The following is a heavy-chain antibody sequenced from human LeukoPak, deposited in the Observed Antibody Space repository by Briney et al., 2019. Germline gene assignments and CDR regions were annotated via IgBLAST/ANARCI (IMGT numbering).Heavy chain of an antibody. V-gene: IGHV3-21*04. J-gene: IGHJ6*03. CDR3: AKDGGLLWFGELPRTFYYMDV. CDR1: GFTFSSYR. D-gene: IGHD3-10*01. Sequence: GGSLRLSCAASGFTFSSYRMNWVRQAPGKGLEWVSCISSSSSYIYYAESVKGRFTISRDNARNSLYLQMNSLRAEDTAVYYCAKDGGLLWFGELPRTFYYMDVWGKGTTVTVSS. CDR2: ISSSSSYI.